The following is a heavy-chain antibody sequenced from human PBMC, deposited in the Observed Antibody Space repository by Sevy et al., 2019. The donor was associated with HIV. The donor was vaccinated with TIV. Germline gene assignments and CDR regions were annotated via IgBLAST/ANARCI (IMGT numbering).Heavy chain of an antibody. CDR2: IVVGSEST. J-gene: IGHJ6*02. D-gene: IGHD3-22*01. CDR1: GFTFSSSA. V-gene: IGHV1-58*01. Sequence: ASVKVSCKASGFTFSSSAVQRVRQARGQRLYWIGWIVVGSESTTYANRFQERVTITRDMSTSTAYMEVRNLRLEDTAVYYCAATWSAFYYDNSGQGYFYYGMDVWGQGTTVTVSS. CDR3: AATWSAFYYDNSGQGYFYYGMDV.